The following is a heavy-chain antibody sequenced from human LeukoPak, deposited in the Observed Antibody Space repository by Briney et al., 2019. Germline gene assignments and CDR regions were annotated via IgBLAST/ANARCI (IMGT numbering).Heavy chain of an antibody. D-gene: IGHD3-10*01. Sequence: GGSLRLSCAASGFTVSSNYMSWVRQAPGKGLEWVSVIYSGGSKYYSDSVKGRFTISRDNSKNTLYRQMNSLRAEDTAVYYCARSPGDRTYFDYWGQGTLVTVSS. CDR1: GFTVSSNY. CDR2: IYSGGSK. CDR3: ARSPGDRTYFDY. J-gene: IGHJ4*02. V-gene: IGHV3-53*01.